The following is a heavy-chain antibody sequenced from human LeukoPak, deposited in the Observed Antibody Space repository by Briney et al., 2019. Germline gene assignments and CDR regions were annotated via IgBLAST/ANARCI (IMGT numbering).Heavy chain of an antibody. CDR2: ITNSGDNT. CDR1: GFIFSNYA. Sequence: GGSLRLSCAVSGFIFSNYAMHWVRQAPGKGLEYVSAITNSGDNTYYTNYVKDRFTMSRDNSKNTLYLQMASLSPEDTAIYYCARSARPDEFPLDFRGQGTLVTVSS. J-gene: IGHJ4*02. CDR3: ARSARPDEFPLDF. D-gene: IGHD1-14*01. V-gene: IGHV3-64*01.